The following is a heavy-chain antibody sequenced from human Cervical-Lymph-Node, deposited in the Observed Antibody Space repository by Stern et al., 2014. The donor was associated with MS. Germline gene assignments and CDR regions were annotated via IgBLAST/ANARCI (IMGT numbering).Heavy chain of an antibody. Sequence: QVQLVESGGGVVQPGTPLRLSCTASGFTFSSYGMHWVRQAPGKGLEWVAVISYDGTKEHYGVSVEGRMTISRDNYENTLYLEMKSVRVEDTAVYYCAKDWATGNFDHWGRGTLVIVSS. D-gene: IGHD5-12*01. V-gene: IGHV3-30*18. J-gene: IGHJ4*02. CDR2: ISYDGTKE. CDR3: AKDWATGNFDH. CDR1: GFTFSSYG.